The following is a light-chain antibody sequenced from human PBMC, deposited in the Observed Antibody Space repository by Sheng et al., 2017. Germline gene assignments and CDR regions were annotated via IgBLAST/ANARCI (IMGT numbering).Light chain of an antibody. V-gene: IGKV3-15*01. J-gene: IGKJ2*01. CDR3: QQYNNWHT. CDR2: AGS. Sequence: EIVMTQSPATLSVSPGERATLSCRASQSVGSDLAWYQQKPGQAPRLLIYAGSTRATGIPARFSGSGSGTEFTLTISSLQSEDFAVYYCQQYNNWHTFGQGTEGGDQT. CDR1: QSVGSD.